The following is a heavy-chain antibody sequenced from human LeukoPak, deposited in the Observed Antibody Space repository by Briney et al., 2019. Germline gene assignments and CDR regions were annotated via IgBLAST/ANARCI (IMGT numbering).Heavy chain of an antibody. CDR3: ASRRRDMDV. Sequence: GRSLRLSCAASGFTFSSYAMHWVRQAPGKGLEWVAVISYDGSNKYYADSVKGRFTISRDNSKNTLYLQMNSLRAEDTAVYYCASRRRDMDVWGKGTTVTVSS. V-gene: IGHV3-30*04. CDR1: GFTFSSYA. J-gene: IGHJ6*04. CDR2: ISYDGSNK.